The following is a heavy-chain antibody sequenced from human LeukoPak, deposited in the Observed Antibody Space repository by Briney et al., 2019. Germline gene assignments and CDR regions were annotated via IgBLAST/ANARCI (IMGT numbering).Heavy chain of an antibody. V-gene: IGHV4-59*02. Sequence: PSETLSLTCTISGGSVSDYYWSWIRQSPGKGLEWIGYIYYTGSTTYNPSLKSRVTMSADTSKNQFSLKLSSVTAADTAVYYCATRNIAGSYLRYWGQGTLVTVSS. CDR3: ATRNIAGSYLRY. CDR2: IYYTGST. J-gene: IGHJ4*02. CDR1: GGSVSDYY. D-gene: IGHD3-10*01.